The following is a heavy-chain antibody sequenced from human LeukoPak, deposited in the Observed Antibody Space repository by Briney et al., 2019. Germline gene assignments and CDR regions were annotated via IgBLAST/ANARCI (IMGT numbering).Heavy chain of an antibody. CDR1: GFTFDDYA. CDR3: AKGYCSSTSCSPFDY. V-gene: IGHV3-9*01. J-gene: IGHJ4*02. CDR2: ISWNSGSI. Sequence: SLRLSCAASGFTFDDYAMHWVRQAPGKGLEWVSGISWNSGSIGYADSVKGRFTISRDNAKNSLYLQMNSLRAEDTALYYCAKGYCSSTSCSPFDYWGQGTLVTVSS. D-gene: IGHD2-2*01.